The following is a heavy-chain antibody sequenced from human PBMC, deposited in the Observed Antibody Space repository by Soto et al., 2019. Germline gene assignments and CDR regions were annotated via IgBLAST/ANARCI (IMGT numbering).Heavy chain of an antibody. CDR3: ARQRAGVLAPIVPGDWFDP. D-gene: IGHD1-26*01. CDR1: GGSISSSSYY. CDR2: IYYSGST. J-gene: IGHJ5*02. V-gene: IGHV4-39*01. Sequence: QLQLQESGPGLVKPSETLSLTCTVSGGSISSSSYYWGWIRQPPGKGLEWIGSIYYSGSTYYNPSLKSRVTISVDTSKNQFSLKLSSVTAADTAVYYCARQRAGVLAPIVPGDWFDPWGQGTLVTVSS.